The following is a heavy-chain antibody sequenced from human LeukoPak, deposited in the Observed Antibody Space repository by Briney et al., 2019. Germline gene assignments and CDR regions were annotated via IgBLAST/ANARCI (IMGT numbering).Heavy chain of an antibody. J-gene: IGHJ6*02. CDR2: ISAYNGNT. CDR3: ARDSSSGYYYYYGMDV. Sequence: ASVKVSRMATVYTFTSYVINWVRQAAGQGRDGMGWISAYNGNTNNAQKLQGRVTMTTDTSTSTAYMELRSLRSDDTAVYYCARDSSSGYYYYYGMDVWGQGTTVTVSS. D-gene: IGHD6-13*01. V-gene: IGHV1-18*01. CDR1: VYTFTSYV.